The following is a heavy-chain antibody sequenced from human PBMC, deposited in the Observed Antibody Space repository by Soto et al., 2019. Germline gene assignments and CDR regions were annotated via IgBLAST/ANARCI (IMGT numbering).Heavy chain of an antibody. Sequence: QVQLQESGPGLVKPSQTLSLTCTVSGGSISSGGYYWSWIRQHPGKGLEWIGYIYYSGSTYYNPSLKSRVTLSVATSKNQFSLKLSSVTAADTAVYYCARDISRDEIAAAGTGDWFDPWGQGTLVTVSS. V-gene: IGHV4-31*03. CDR2: IYYSGST. J-gene: IGHJ5*02. CDR1: GGSISSGGYY. D-gene: IGHD6-13*01. CDR3: ARDISRDEIAAAGTGDWFDP.